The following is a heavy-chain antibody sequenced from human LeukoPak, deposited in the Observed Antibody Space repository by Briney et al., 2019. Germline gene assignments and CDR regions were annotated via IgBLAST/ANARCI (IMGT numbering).Heavy chain of an antibody. D-gene: IGHD6-19*01. CDR3: TRDILSGWYYFDF. Sequence: GGSLRLSCAASGFTFGDYAMSWVRQAPGEGLGWVGFIRSKRYDGATEYAASVKGRFTISRDDSKSVAYLHMNSLKTEDTAIYYCTRDILSGWYYFDFWGQGTLVTVSS. J-gene: IGHJ4*02. V-gene: IGHV3-49*04. CDR1: GFTFGDYA. CDR2: IRSKRYDGAT.